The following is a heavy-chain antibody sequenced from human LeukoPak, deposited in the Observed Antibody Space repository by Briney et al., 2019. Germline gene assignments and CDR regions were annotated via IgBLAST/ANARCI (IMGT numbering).Heavy chain of an antibody. J-gene: IGHJ3*02. D-gene: IGHD1-26*01. CDR2: ISYDGSNK. V-gene: IGHV3-30-3*01. CDR3: AKSKGSYFRAYAFDI. Sequence: GRSLRLSCAASGFTFSSYAMHWVRQAPGKGLEWVAVISYDGSNKYYADSVEGRFTISRDNSKNTLYLQMNSLRAEDTAVYYCAKSKGSYFRAYAFDIWGQGTMVTVSS. CDR1: GFTFSSYA.